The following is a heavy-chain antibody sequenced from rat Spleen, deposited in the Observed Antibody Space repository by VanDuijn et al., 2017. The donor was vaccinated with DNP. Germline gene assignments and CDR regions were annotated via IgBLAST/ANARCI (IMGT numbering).Heavy chain of an antibody. CDR1: GLTFSSFP. V-gene: IGHV5-46*01. Sequence: EVQLVESGGGLVQPGRSLKLSCAASGLTFSSFPMAWVRQAPTRGLEWVATISIRGGSTHYRDSVKGRFTVSRDNAENTLYLQMNSLRSEDTATYYCIRDGDNWDWFAYWGQGTLVTVSS. CDR3: IRDGDNWDWFAY. J-gene: IGHJ3*01. D-gene: IGHD5-1*01. CDR2: ISIRGGST.